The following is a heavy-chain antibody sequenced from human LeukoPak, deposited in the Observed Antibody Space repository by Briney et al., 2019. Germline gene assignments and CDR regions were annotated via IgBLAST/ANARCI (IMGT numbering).Heavy chain of an antibody. CDR1: GFTFSRYG. J-gene: IGHJ5*02. D-gene: IGHD6-13*01. V-gene: IGHV4-38-2*02. CDR3: ARDPTADGKGAWFDP. CDR2: IYYCGST. Sequence: GSLRLSCAASGFTFSRYGKHWIRQPPGKGLEGVGSIYYCGSTYYNPSLKSRVTISVDTSKIPFSLKLSSVAAADTAVYYCARDPTADGKGAWFDPWGQGTLVTVSS.